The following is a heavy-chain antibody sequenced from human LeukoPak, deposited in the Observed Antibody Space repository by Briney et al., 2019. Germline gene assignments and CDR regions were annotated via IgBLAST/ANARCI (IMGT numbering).Heavy chain of an antibody. CDR1: GFTFSSYG. Sequence: GGSLRLSCAASGFTFSSYGMHWVRQAPGKGLEWVAVISYDGSNKYYADSVKGRFTICRDNSKNTLYLQMNSLRAEDTAVYYCAKDFSNWAFDYWGQGTLVTVSS. CDR3: AKDFSNWAFDY. J-gene: IGHJ4*02. CDR2: ISYDGSNK. V-gene: IGHV3-30*18. D-gene: IGHD7-27*01.